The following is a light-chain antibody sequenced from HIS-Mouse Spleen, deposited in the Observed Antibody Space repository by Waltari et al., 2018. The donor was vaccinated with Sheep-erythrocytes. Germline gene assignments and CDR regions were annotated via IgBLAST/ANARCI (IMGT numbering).Light chain of an antibody. CDR3: QQYGSSPWT. CDR1: QSVSSSY. Sequence: EIVLTQSPGTLSFSPGERATLSSRASQSVSSSYLAWYQQKPGQAPRLLIYGASSRATGIPDRFSGSGSGTDFTLTISRLEPEDFAVYYCQQYGSSPWTFGQGTKVEIK. V-gene: IGKV3-20*01. CDR2: GAS. J-gene: IGKJ1*01.